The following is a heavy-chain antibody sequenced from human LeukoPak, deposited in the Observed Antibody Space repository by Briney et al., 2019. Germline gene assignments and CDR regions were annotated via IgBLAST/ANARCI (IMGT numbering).Heavy chain of an antibody. D-gene: IGHD1-26*01. CDR3: ARDPVGATEPFDY. CDR2: IIPIFGTA. Sequence: GSSVTVSCKASGGTFSSYAISWVRQAPGQGLEWMGRIIPIFGTANYAQKFQGRVTITTDESTSTAYMELSSLRSEDTAVYYCARDPVGATEPFDYWGQGTLVTVSS. J-gene: IGHJ4*02. V-gene: IGHV1-69*05. CDR1: GGTFSSYA.